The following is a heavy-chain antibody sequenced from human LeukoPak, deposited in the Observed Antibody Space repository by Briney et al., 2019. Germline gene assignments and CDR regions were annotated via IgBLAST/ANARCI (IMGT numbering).Heavy chain of an antibody. Sequence: SETLSLTCTVSGDSINSYYWSWIRQPPGKGLKWIGYIYYSGSTKYNPSIKSRVTISVDTSKNQFSLKLSSVTAADTAVYYCARSLRGYRFATDYWGQGTLVTVSS. CDR1: GDSINSYY. CDR3: ARSLRGYRFATDY. D-gene: IGHD5-18*01. V-gene: IGHV4-59*08. CDR2: IYYSGST. J-gene: IGHJ4*02.